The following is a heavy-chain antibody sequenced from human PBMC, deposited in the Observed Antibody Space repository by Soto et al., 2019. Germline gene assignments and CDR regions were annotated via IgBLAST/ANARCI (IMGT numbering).Heavy chain of an antibody. J-gene: IGHJ5*02. Sequence: TGGSLRLSCAASGFSFSDYYMDWVRQAPGKGLEWVSGISWDSATVGYAESVKGRFTITRDDAKNSLYLQMDSLRREDTALYYCVQGRYPTMATPLDHWGQGTLVTVSS. CDR1: GFSFSDYY. CDR3: VQGRYPTMATPLDH. CDR2: ISWDSATV. V-gene: IGHV3-9*01. D-gene: IGHD3-9*01.